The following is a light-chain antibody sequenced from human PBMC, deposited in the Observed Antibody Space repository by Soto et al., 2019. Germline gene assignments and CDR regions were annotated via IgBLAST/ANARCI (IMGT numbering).Light chain of an antibody. Sequence: EIVMTQSPATLSVSPGERATLSCRASQSVSSNLAWYQQKPGQAPRLLICGASTRATGIPARFSGSVSGTEFTLTISSLQSEDFAVYYCQQYNNWPPVTFGGGTKVEIK. V-gene: IGKV3-15*01. CDR2: GAS. J-gene: IGKJ4*01. CDR1: QSVSSN. CDR3: QQYNNWPPVT.